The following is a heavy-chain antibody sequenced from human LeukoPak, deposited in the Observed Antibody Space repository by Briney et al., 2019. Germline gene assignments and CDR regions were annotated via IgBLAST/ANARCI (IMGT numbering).Heavy chain of an antibody. CDR1: GFTFSNYW. J-gene: IGHJ4*02. Sequence: GGSLRLSCAASGFTFSNYWMHWVRQAPGKGLEWVSAISGSGGSTYYADSVKGRFTISRDNSKNTLYLQMNSLRAEDTAVYYCAKVPTVAGTFYVYWGQGTLVTVSS. CDR2: ISGSGGST. CDR3: AKVPTVAGTFYVY. D-gene: IGHD6-19*01. V-gene: IGHV3-23*01.